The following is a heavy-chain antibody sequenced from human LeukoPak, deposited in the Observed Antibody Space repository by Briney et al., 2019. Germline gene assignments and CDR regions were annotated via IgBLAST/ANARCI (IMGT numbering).Heavy chain of an antibody. D-gene: IGHD3-3*01. V-gene: IGHV1-2*06. J-gene: IGHJ4*02. CDR3: ARARITIFGVVYPPDY. Sequence: ASVKVSXKASGYTFTGYYMHWVRQAPGQGLEWMGRVNPNSDGTNYAQKFQGRVTMTRDTSISTAYMELSRLRSDDTAVYYCARARITIFGVVYPPDYWGQGTLVTVSS. CDR2: VNPNSDGT. CDR1: GYTFTGYY.